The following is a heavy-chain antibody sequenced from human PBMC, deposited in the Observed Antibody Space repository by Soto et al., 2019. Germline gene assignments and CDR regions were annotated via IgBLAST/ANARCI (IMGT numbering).Heavy chain of an antibody. CDR3: ARGITMVRGVIGGMDV. D-gene: IGHD3-10*01. V-gene: IGHV3-21*01. J-gene: IGHJ6*02. CDR2: ISSSSSYI. Sequence: PGGSLRLSCAASGFTFSSYSMNWVHQAPGKGLEWVSSISSSSSYIYYADSVKGRFTISRDNAKNSLYLQMNSLRAEDTAVYYCARGITMVRGVIGGMDVWGQGTTVTVSS. CDR1: GFTFSSYS.